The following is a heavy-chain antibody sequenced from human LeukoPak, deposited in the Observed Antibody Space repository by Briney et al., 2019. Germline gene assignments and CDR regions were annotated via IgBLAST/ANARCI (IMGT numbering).Heavy chain of an antibody. Sequence: GESLKISCKVSGYILTNNWIGWVRQVPGKGLEWMGLIYPGHSDTKYSPSFQGQVTFSVDKSISTAYLQWSSLKASDTAMYYCARSSSWYQRVPFDYWGQGTLVTVSS. V-gene: IGHV5-51*01. CDR3: ARSSSWYQRVPFDY. D-gene: IGHD6-13*01. CDR1: GYILTNNW. CDR2: IYPGHSDT. J-gene: IGHJ4*02.